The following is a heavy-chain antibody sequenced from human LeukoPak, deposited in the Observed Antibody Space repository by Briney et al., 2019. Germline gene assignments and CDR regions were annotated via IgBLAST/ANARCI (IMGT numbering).Heavy chain of an antibody. CDR3: ARRGRQYSSDHGMDV. D-gene: IGHD6-19*01. CDR1: GYSFTSYW. CDR2: IDPSDSYT. J-gene: IGHJ6*02. Sequence: RGESLKISCKGSGYSFTSYWISWVRQMPGKGLEWMGRIDPSDSYTNYSPSFQGQVTISADKSISTAYLQWSSLKASDTAMYYCARRGRQYSSDHGMDVWGQGTTVTVSS. V-gene: IGHV5-10-1*04.